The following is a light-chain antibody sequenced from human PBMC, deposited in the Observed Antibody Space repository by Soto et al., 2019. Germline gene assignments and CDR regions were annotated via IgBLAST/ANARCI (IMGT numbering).Light chain of an antibody. V-gene: IGLV6-57*04. CDR3: QSYHSGNYV. CDR1: SGSIATNY. Sequence: NFMLTQPHSVSESPGKTVTISCTRSSGSIATNYVQWYQQRPGSAPTTVIYEDKLRPSGVPDRFSGSIDSSSNSASLTISGLKTEDEADYYCQSYHSGNYVFGPGTKVTVL. J-gene: IGLJ1*01. CDR2: EDK.